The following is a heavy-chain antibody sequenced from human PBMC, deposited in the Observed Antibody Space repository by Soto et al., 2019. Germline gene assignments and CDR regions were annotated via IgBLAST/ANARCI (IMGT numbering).Heavy chain of an antibody. Sequence: EVQLVESGGGLVRPGGSLRLSCAASGFTFSYYWMHWVRQAPGKGLVWVSRINSGGSSTTYADFVKGRFIISRDSARNTVDLQMNSVRVEESAGYYCGRGERGAFDPWGEATVVTASS. D-gene: IGHD3-16*01. V-gene: IGHV3-74*01. CDR3: GRGERGAFDP. CDR2: INSGGSST. J-gene: IGHJ3*01. CDR1: GFTFSYYW.